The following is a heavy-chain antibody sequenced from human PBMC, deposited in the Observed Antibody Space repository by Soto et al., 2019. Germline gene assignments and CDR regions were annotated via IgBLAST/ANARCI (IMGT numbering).Heavy chain of an antibody. CDR3: AKKYSGCNLPDY. CDR2: ISYDGSNK. V-gene: IGHV3-30*18. D-gene: IGHD6-19*01. CDR1: GFTFSSYG. J-gene: IGHJ4*02. Sequence: GGSLRLSCAASGFTFSSYGMHWVRQAPGKGLEWVAVISYDGSNKYYADSVKGRFTISRDNSKNTLYLQMNSLRAEDTAVYYCAKKYSGCNLPDYWGQGTLVTVSS.